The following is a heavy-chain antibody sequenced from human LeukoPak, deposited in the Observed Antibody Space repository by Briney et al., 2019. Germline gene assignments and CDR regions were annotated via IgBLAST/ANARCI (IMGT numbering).Heavy chain of an antibody. D-gene: IGHD2-2*01. Sequence: GGSLRLSCAASGIDFRASGMHWVRQAPGMGLEWVTFIQTDGSDKYYAASVAGRFTISRDNSKNTVYLHMNSLRPDDTALYYCAREDRTVVVGRFDYWGQGTLVTVSS. CDR1: GIDFRASG. V-gene: IGHV3-30*02. CDR2: IQTDGSDK. CDR3: AREDRTVVVGRFDY. J-gene: IGHJ4*02.